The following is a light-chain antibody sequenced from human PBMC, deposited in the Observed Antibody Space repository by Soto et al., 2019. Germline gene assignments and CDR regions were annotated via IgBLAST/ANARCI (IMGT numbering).Light chain of an antibody. Sequence: EIVLTQSPATLPSSPGERATLSCRASQSVSSYLAWYQQKPGQAPRLLIYDASNRATGIPARFSGSGSWTDSTLTISSLQTESVAVYYCQQRSNSITFGQGTRLEIK. CDR2: DAS. CDR3: QQRSNSIT. CDR1: QSVSSY. J-gene: IGKJ5*01. V-gene: IGKV3-11*01.